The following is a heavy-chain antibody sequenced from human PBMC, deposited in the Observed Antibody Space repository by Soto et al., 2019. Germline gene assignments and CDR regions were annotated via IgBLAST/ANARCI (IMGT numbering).Heavy chain of an antibody. J-gene: IGHJ4*02. CDR1: GFTFSSYG. V-gene: IGHV3-30*18. D-gene: IGHD6-19*01. CDR3: AKGVLSTIAVAGPNY. CDR2: ISYDGSNK. Sequence: GGSLRLSCAASGFTFSSYGVHWVRQAPGKGLEWVALISYDGSNKYYADSVKGRFTISRDNSKNTLYLQMNSLRAEDTAVYSCAKGVLSTIAVAGPNYWGQGTLVTVSS.